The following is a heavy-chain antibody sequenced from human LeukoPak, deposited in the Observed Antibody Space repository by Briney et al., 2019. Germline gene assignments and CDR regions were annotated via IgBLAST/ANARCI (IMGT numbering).Heavy chain of an antibody. CDR3: ARHRTAINRYGPYDAFDI. Sequence: SETLSLTCIVSGVSISSGDYYWGWVRQPPGKGLEWIGSIYYSGRTYYNTPLKSRVTISEDTSMNQFSLKLSFVTAADSAVYYCARHRTAINRYGPYDAFDIWGRGTMVTVSS. CDR1: GVSISSGDYY. CDR2: IYYSGRT. J-gene: IGHJ3*02. V-gene: IGHV4-39*01. D-gene: IGHD5-18*01.